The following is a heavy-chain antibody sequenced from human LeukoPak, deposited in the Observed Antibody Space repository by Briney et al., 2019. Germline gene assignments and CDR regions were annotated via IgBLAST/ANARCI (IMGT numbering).Heavy chain of an antibody. J-gene: IGHJ4*02. D-gene: IGHD5-12*01. CDR1: GFTFSSYA. V-gene: IGHV3-30-3*01. CDR2: ISYDGSNK. Sequence: GGSLRLSCAASGFTFSSYAMHWVRQAPGKGLEWVAVISYDGSNKYYADSVKGRFTISRGNSKNTLYLQMNSLRAEDTAVYYCARSGGYDPWDYFDYWGQGTLVTVSS. CDR3: ARSGGYDPWDYFDY.